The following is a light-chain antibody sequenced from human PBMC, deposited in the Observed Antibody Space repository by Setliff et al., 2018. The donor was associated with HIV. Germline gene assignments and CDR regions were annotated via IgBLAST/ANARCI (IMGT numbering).Light chain of an antibody. V-gene: IGLV2-14*03. CDR1: SSDIGGYNY. CDR2: DVS. CDR3: SSYTSSSTHYVI. Sequence: QSALAQPASVSGSPGHSITISCTGTSSDIGGYNYVSWYQQHPGKAPKLMIYDVSYWPSGVSNRLSGSKSGNTASLTISGLQAEDEGDYYCSSYTSSSTHYVIFGGGTKVTVL. J-gene: IGLJ2*01.